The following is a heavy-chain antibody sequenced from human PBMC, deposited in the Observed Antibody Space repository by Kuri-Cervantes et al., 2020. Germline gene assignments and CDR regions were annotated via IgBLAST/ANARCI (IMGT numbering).Heavy chain of an antibody. Sequence: ASVKVSCKASGYTFTGYYMHWVRQAPGKGLEWMGGFDPEDGETIYAQKFQGRVTMTEDTSTDTAYMELSSLRSEDTAVYYCATYTLKYYGSGSPCMDVGGQGTTVTVSS. J-gene: IGHJ6*02. V-gene: IGHV1-24*01. CDR1: GYTFTGYY. CDR3: ATYTLKYYGSGSPCMDV. CDR2: FDPEDGET. D-gene: IGHD3-10*01.